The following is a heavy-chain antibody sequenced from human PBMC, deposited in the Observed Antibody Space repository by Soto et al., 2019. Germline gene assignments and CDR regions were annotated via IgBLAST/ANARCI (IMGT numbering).Heavy chain of an antibody. D-gene: IGHD6-19*01. CDR1: AFTFSSYA. J-gene: IGHJ6*01. Sequence: HPGGSLRLSCAASAFTFSSYAMHWVRQAPSKGLEWVAFISYDGSNKYCADSVKGRFTISRDNSKNTLYLQMNSLRAEDTAVYYCARGQGLVGGYYYGLDVWGQGTTVTVSS. V-gene: IGHV3-30-3*01. CDR3: ARGQGLVGGYYYGLDV. CDR2: ISYDGSNK.